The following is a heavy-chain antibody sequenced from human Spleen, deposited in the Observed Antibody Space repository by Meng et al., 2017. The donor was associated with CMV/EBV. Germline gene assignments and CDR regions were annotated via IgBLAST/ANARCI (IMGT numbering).Heavy chain of an antibody. CDR2: INPSSGTI. Sequence: ASVKVSCKASGYTFISYYIHWVRQAPGQGLEWMGIINPSSGTIHYAQKFQGRVTMTTDTSTSTLNMELSSLRSEDTAVYFCARDVIYGGGFFDYWGQGTLVTVS. D-gene: IGHD3-3*02. CDR3: ARDVIYGGGFFDY. J-gene: IGHJ4*02. V-gene: IGHV1-46*01. CDR1: GYTFISYY.